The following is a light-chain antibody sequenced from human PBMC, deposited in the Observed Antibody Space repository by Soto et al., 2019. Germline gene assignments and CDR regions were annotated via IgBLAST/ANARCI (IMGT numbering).Light chain of an antibody. CDR1: QSVSSN. Sequence: MVMTQSPATLSVSPGERATLSCRASQSVSSNLAWYQQKPGQAPRLLISGASTRATGVPARFSGSGSGTEFTLTISSLHSEDFAVYYCVQYNNWPPYTFGQGTKLEIK. CDR2: GAS. V-gene: IGKV3-15*01. J-gene: IGKJ2*01. CDR3: VQYNNWPPYT.